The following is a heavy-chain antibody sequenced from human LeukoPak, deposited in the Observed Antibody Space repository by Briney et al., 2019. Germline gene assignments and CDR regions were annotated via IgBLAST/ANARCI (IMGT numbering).Heavy chain of an antibody. V-gene: IGHV4-39*01. J-gene: IGHJ4*02. D-gene: IGHD4-17*01. Sequence: SETLSLTCSVSGGSLSSSSYYWSWIRQPPGKGLEWIGEINHSGGTNYNPSLKSRVTMSLDTSKNQFSLKLSSVTAADTAVYYCARQVRNDYGAKPPDYWAREPWSPSPQ. CDR1: GGSLSSSSYY. CDR2: INHSGGT. CDR3: ARQVRNDYGAKPPDY.